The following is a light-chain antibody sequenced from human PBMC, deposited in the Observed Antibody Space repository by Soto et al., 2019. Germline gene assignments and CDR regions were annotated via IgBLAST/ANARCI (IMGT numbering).Light chain of an antibody. CDR2: GNS. V-gene: IGLV1-40*01. Sequence: VLTQPPSVSGAPGQRVTISCTGSSSNIGAGYNVHWYQQLPGTAPKLLIYGNSNRPSGVPDRFSGSKSGTSASLAITGLQAEDEADYYCQSYDSSLSGFWVFGGGTKLTVL. CDR3: QSYDSSLSGFWV. J-gene: IGLJ3*02. CDR1: SSNIGAGYN.